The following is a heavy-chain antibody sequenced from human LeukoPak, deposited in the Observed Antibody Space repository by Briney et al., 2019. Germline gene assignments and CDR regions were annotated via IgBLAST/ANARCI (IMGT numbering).Heavy chain of an antibody. D-gene: IGHD3-22*01. CDR2: ISYDGSNK. Sequence: PGRSLRLSCAASGFTFDDYAMHWVRQAPGKGLEWVAVISYDGSNKYYADSVKGRFTISRDNSKNTLYLQMNSLRAEDTAVYYCARDSPPRSYYYSNRVNNGIDDYWGQGTLVTVSS. V-gene: IGHV3-30-3*01. J-gene: IGHJ4*02. CDR3: ARDSPPRSYYYSNRVNNGIDDY. CDR1: GFTFDDYA.